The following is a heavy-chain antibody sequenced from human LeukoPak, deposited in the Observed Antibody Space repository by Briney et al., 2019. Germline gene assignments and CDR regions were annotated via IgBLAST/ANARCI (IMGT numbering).Heavy chain of an antibody. Sequence: PSETLSLTCAVYGGSLSGYYWSWIRQPPGKGLEWIGEINHSGSTNYNPSLKSRVTMSVDTSKNQFSLKLSSVTAADTAVYYCARDLGQYYDFWSGRDPYYYGMDVWGQGTTVTVSS. CDR3: ARDLGQYYDFWSGRDPYYYGMDV. CDR2: INHSGST. V-gene: IGHV4-34*01. J-gene: IGHJ6*02. D-gene: IGHD3-3*01. CDR1: GGSLSGYY.